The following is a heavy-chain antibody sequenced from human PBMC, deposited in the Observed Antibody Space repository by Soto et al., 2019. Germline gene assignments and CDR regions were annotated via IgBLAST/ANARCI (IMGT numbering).Heavy chain of an antibody. CDR2: IYYSGST. V-gene: IGHV4-31*02. CDR1: GGSIISGGYY. J-gene: IGHJ6*02. D-gene: IGHD3-3*01. CDR3: ARDHATIFGGDYYYYGMDV. Sequence: PSETLSLTCTVSGGSIISGGYYWIWIRQHPGKGLEWIGYIYYSGSTYYNPSLKSRVTISVDTSKNQFSLKLSSVTAADTAVYYCARDHATIFGGDYYYYGMDVWGQGTTVTVSS.